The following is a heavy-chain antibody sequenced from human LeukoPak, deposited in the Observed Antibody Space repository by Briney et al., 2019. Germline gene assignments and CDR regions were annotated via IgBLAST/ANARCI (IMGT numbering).Heavy chain of an antibody. CDR1: GFTFDDYG. Sequence: SGGSLRLSCAASGFTFDDYGMSWVRQAPGKGLEWVSYISSSGSTIYYADSVKGRFTISRDNAKNSLYLQMNSLRAEDTAVYYCARDSLWLKGGFDYWGQGTLVTVSS. J-gene: IGHJ4*02. CDR2: ISSSGSTI. D-gene: IGHD3-10*01. CDR3: ARDSLWLKGGFDY. V-gene: IGHV3-48*04.